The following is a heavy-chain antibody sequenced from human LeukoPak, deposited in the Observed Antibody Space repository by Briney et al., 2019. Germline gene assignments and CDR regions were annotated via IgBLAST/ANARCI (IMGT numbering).Heavy chain of an antibody. CDR2: INPNSGGT. V-gene: IGHV1-2*02. CDR1: GYTFTGYY. CDR3: ARDFGGLSGFSGYEDY. J-gene: IGHJ4*02. D-gene: IGHD5-12*01. Sequence: GASVKVSCKASGYTFTGYYVHWVRQAPGQGLEWMGWINPNSGGTNYAQKFQGRVTMTRDTSISTAYMELNSLSSDDTALYYCARDFGGLSGFSGYEDYWGQGTLLTVSS.